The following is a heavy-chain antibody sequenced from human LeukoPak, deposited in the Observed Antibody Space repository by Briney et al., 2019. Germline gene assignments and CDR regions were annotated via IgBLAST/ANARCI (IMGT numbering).Heavy chain of an antibody. CDR3: AKVHTSGWSYFDY. J-gene: IGHJ4*02. CDR2: ISVSGDVT. V-gene: IGHV3-23*01. CDR1: GFTFSSYA. D-gene: IGHD6-19*01. Sequence: PGGSLRLSCAASGFTFSSYAMTWVRQAPGKGLEWVSVISVSGDVTYSADSVQGRFTISRDNSKNTLYLQMNSLRAEDTSVYYCAKVHTSGWSYFDYWGQGTLVTVSS.